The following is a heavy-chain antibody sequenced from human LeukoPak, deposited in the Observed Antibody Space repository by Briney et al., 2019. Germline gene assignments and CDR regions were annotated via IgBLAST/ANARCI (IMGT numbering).Heavy chain of an antibody. CDR1: GFTFSSHS. J-gene: IGHJ3*02. V-gene: IGHV3-23*01. CDR3: ARSIYASGSFYTFDI. CDR2: ISGSGGST. Sequence: GGSLRLSCAASGFTFSSHSMNWVRQAPGKAPEWVSGISGSGGSTYSADSVKGRFTISRDNSKNTLYLQMNTLRAEDTAVYYCARSIYASGSFYTFDIRGQGTMVTVSS. D-gene: IGHD3-10*01.